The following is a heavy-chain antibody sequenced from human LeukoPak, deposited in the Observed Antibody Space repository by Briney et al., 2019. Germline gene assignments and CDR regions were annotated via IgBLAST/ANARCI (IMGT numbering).Heavy chain of an antibody. CDR2: IYDSGST. Sequence: PSETLSLTCTVSGYSISSGYYWGWIRQPPGKGLEWIGSIYDSGSTNYNPSLKSRVTISVDTSKNQFSLKLNSVTAADTAVYYCARGGGADWFDPWGQGTLVTVSS. J-gene: IGHJ5*02. D-gene: IGHD3-16*01. CDR1: GYSISSGYY. CDR3: ARGGGADWFDP. V-gene: IGHV4-38-2*02.